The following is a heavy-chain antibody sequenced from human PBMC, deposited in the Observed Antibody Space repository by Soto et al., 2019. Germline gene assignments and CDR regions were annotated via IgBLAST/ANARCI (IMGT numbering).Heavy chain of an antibody. D-gene: IGHD3-10*01. CDR1: GFTFNNYA. Sequence: EVQLLESGGGLVQPGGSLRLSCAASGFTFNNYAMSWVRQPPGKGLEWVSAVSGGGDTTSYADSVKGRFTVSRDGSKHTLYLQMNSLRAEDTAVYYCAKGRGGSGSLTPRVDFWGQGTLVTVSS. V-gene: IGHV3-23*01. CDR2: VSGGGDTT. J-gene: IGHJ4*02. CDR3: AKGRGGSGSLTPRVDF.